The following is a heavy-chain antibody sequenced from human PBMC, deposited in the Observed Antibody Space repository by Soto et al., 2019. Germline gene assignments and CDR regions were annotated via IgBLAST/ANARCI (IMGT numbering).Heavy chain of an antibody. Sequence: QVQLVESGGGVVQPGRSLRLSCAASGFTFSSYAMHWVRQAPGKGLEWVAVISYDGSNKYYADSVKGRFTISRDNSKNTLYLQINRLRAEDTAVYYCARTPSRVLKAVAGILDYWGQGTLVTVSS. D-gene: IGHD6-19*01. CDR3: ARTPSRVLKAVAGILDY. V-gene: IGHV3-30-3*01. CDR1: GFTFSSYA. J-gene: IGHJ4*02. CDR2: ISYDGSNK.